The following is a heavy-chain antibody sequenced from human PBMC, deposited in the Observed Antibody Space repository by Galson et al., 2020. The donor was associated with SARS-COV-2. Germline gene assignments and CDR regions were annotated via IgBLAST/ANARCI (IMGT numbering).Heavy chain of an antibody. D-gene: IGHD2-15*01. V-gene: IGHV3-9*01. CDR1: GFTFDDYA. Sequence: SLKISCAASGFTFDDYAMHWVRQAPGKGLEWVSGISWNSGSIGYADSVKGRFTISRDNAKNSLYLQMNSLRAEDTALYYCAKDNSPSATVVASFDYWGQETLVTVSS. J-gene: IGHJ4*02. CDR2: ISWNSGSI. CDR3: AKDNSPSATVVASFDY.